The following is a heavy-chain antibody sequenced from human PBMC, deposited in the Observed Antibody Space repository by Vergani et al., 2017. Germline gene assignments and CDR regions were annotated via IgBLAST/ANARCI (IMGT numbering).Heavy chain of an antibody. J-gene: IGHJ3*02. CDR1: GFTVSSNY. CDR3: ASTRYCSSTSCYKRKAFDI. Sequence: EVQLVETGGVLIQPGGSLRLSCAASGFTVSSNYMSWVRQAPGKGLEWVSVIYSGGSTYYADSVKGRFTISRDNSKNTLYLQMNSLRAEDTAVYYCASTRYCSSTSCYKRKAFDIWGQGTMVTVSS. D-gene: IGHD2-2*02. CDR2: IYSGGST. V-gene: IGHV3-53*02.